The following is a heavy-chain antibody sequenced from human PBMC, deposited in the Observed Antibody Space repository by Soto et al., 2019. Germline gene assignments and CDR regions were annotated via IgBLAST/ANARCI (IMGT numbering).Heavy chain of an antibody. CDR2: IKPSGGST. J-gene: IGHJ5*02. CDR3: ARDLAAGDL. V-gene: IGHV1-46*01. D-gene: IGHD6-13*01. Sequence: ASVKVSCKASGYNFTSYYMHWVRQAPGQGLEWMGIIKPSGGSTIYAQKFQGRVSMTSDTSTSTVYMELSSLRFEDTALFYCARDLAAGDLWGQGTLVTVSS. CDR1: GYNFTSYY.